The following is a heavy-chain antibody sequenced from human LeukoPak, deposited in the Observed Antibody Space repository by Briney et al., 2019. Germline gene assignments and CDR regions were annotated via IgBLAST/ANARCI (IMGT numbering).Heavy chain of an antibody. D-gene: IGHD2-15*01. V-gene: IGHV3-48*03. CDR3: ARRVVVAATDWFDP. J-gene: IGHJ5*02. CDR1: GFTFSSYE. Sequence: PGGSLRLPCAASGFTFSSYEMNWVRQAPGKGLEWVSYISSSGSTIYYADSVKGRFTISRDNAKNSLYLQMNSLRAEDTAVYYCARRVVVAATDWFDPWGQGTLVTVSS. CDR2: ISSSGSTI.